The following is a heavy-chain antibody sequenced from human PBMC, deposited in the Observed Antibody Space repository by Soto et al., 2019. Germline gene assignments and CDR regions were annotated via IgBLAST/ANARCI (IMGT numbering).Heavy chain of an antibody. J-gene: IGHJ6*02. V-gene: IGHV1-2*02. CDR1: GYTFSGYY. Sequence: ASVKVSCKASGYTFSGYYIHWLRQAPGQGPEWMGWINPNSGGTNYAQKFQGRVTVTRDTPTSTAYMELSRLTSDDTAVYYCARSLTEGYCTINGCYKRPLYGMDVWGQGTTVTVSS. D-gene: IGHD2-2*02. CDR3: ARSLTEGYCTINGCYKRPLYGMDV. CDR2: INPNSGGT.